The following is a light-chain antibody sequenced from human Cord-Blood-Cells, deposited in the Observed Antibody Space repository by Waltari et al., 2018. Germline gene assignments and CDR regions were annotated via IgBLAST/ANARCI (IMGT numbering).Light chain of an antibody. J-gene: IGKJ2*03. CDR1: QGISSY. Sequence: AIRMRRFPSSFPASTGDRVTITCRASQGISSYLAWYQQKPGKAPKLLIYAASTLQSGVPSRFSGSGSGTDFTLTISCLQSEDFATYYCQQYYSYSYSFGQGTKLEIK. CDR3: QQYYSYSYS. CDR2: AAS. V-gene: IGKV1-8*01.